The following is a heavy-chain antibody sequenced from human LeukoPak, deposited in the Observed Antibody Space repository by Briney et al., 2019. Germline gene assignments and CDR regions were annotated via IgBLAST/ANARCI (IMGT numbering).Heavy chain of an antibody. CDR2: LYYSGST. J-gene: IGHJ4*02. CDR1: GGSVSSGSDY. CDR3: ASQDYGGNSGFDY. D-gene: IGHD4-23*01. V-gene: IGHV4-61*01. Sequence: PSETLSLTCTVSGGSVSSGSDYWSWIRQPPGKGLEWIGYLYYSGSTNYNPSLKSRVTISVDTSKNQFSLNLTSVTAADTAVYYCASQDYGGNSGFDYWGQGTLVTVSS.